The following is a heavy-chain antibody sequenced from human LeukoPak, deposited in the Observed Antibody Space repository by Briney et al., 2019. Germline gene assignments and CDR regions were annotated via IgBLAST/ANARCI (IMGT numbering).Heavy chain of an antibody. CDR2: IIGDGGST. D-gene: IGHD3-9*01. CDR1: GFTFDDYA. V-gene: IGHV3-43*02. CDR3: AKEQDDILTGYPRAFDI. Sequence: PGGCLRLSCAASGFTFDDYAMHWVRQAPGKGLEWVSLIIGDGGSTYYADSVKGRFTISVDNSKNSLYLQMNSLRTEDTALYYCAKEQDDILTGYPRAFDIWGQGTLVTPSS. J-gene: IGHJ3*02.